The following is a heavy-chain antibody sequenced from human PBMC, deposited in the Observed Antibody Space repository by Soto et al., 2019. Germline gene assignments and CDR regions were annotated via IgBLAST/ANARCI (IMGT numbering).Heavy chain of an antibody. V-gene: IGHV3-33*01. Sequence: QVQLVESGGGVVQPGRSLRLSCAASQFIFSTYGMHWVRQAPGKGLEWVAVIWSDENTKFYGDSMKGRFTISRDNPKNTLYLQMNSLKENDTAVYYCATYRGVWELIHWGQGTLVTVSS. CDR1: QFIFSTYG. D-gene: IGHD1-26*01. J-gene: IGHJ4*02. CDR3: ATYRGVWELIH. CDR2: IWSDENTK.